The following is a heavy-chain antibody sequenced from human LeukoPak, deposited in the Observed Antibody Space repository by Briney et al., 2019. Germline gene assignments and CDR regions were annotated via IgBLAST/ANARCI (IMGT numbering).Heavy chain of an antibody. Sequence: GASVKVSCKASGYTFIDYYIHSVRQAPGQGLEWMGCIDPHSGGTQYAQKLQGRVTMTRDTSISTAYMELTRLRSDDTAMFYCAREYYDSSGTKYAFDIWGQGTMVTVSS. CDR2: IDPHSGGT. D-gene: IGHD3-22*01. J-gene: IGHJ3*02. V-gene: IGHV1-2*02. CDR3: AREYYDSSGTKYAFDI. CDR1: GYTFIDYY.